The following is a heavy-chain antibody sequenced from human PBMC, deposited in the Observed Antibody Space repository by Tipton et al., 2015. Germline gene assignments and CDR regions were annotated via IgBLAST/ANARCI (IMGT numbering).Heavy chain of an antibody. CDR2: ISHSGKT. D-gene: IGHD3-9*01. CDR1: AYSISTDYY. V-gene: IGHV4-38-2*01. CDR3: ACHDYDLLTRDYQTVDC. Sequence: TLSLTCAVSAYSISTDYYWVWIRQPPGKGLEWIGAISHSGKTYSNPSLKSRVTISADTPKNQFSLRLTSVTAADTAVYYCACHDYDLLTRDYQTVDCWGQGTRVTVSS. J-gene: IGHJ4*02.